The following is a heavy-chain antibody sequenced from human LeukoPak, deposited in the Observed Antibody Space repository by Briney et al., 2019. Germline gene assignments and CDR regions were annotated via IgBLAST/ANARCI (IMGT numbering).Heavy chain of an antibody. J-gene: IGHJ4*02. CDR1: GGSISSYY. CDR2: IYYSGST. V-gene: IGHV4-59*01. D-gene: IGHD1-26*01. Sequence: PSETLSLTCTVSGGSISSYYWSWIRQPPGKGMEWIGYIYYSGSTNYNPSLKSRVTISVDTSKNQFSLKLSSVTAADTAVYYCARRASGSLSFDYWGQGTLVTVSS. CDR3: ARRASGSLSFDY.